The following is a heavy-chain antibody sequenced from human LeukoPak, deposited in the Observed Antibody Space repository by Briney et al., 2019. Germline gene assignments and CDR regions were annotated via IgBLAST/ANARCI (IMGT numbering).Heavy chain of an antibody. CDR2: IIPILGIA. CDR1: GGTFSSYT. D-gene: IGHD3-22*01. V-gene: IGHV1-69*02. Sequence: GSSVKVSCKASGGTFSSYTISWVRQAPGQGLEWMGRIIPILGIANYAQKFQGRVTITADKSTSTAYMELSSLRSEDTAVYYCARGGAFYDSSGYPNWGQGTLVTVSS. J-gene: IGHJ4*02. CDR3: ARGGAFYDSSGYPN.